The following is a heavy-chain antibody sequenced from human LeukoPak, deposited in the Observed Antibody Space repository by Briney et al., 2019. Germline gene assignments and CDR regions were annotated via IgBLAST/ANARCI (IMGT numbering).Heavy chain of an antibody. V-gene: IGHV1-2*02. J-gene: IGHJ4*02. D-gene: IGHD7-27*01. CDR3: SRAPDRGY. Sequence: ASVKVSCKASGYTFTGYYMHWVRQAPGQGLEWMGWINPNSGGTNYAQKFQGRVTMTRDTSISTAFMELSSLRSDDTAVYYCSRAPDRGYWGQGTLVTVSS. CDR1: GYTFTGYY. CDR2: INPNSGGT.